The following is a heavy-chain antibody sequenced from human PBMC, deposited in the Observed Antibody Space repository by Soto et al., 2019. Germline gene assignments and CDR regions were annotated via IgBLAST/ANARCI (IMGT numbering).Heavy chain of an antibody. CDR3: ARDQGTINYYYYGVDV. J-gene: IGHJ6*02. CDR2: IYYSGST. CDR1: GGSVSSGSYY. Sequence: SEPPSLTCTVSGGSVSSGSYYWSWIQQPPGKGLEWIGYIYYSGSTNYNPSLKSRVTISVDTSKNQFSLKLSSVTAADTAVYFCARDQGTINYYYYGVDVWGQGTTVTVS. D-gene: IGHD3-10*01. V-gene: IGHV4-61*01.